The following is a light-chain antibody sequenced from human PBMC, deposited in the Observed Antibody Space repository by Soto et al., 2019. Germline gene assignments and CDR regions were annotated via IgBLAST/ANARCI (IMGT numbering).Light chain of an antibody. CDR1: QSLSSN. J-gene: IGKJ4*01. V-gene: IGKV3-15*01. Sequence: EIVLTQSPATLSVSPGERATLSCRASQSLSSNLVWYQQRPAQAPRLLIYDTSTRASAVPARFSCSGSGTEFTLTLTSLQSEAFAIYYCQQYNHWPRMLSFGGGTKVELK. CDR2: DTS. CDR3: QQYNHWPRMLS.